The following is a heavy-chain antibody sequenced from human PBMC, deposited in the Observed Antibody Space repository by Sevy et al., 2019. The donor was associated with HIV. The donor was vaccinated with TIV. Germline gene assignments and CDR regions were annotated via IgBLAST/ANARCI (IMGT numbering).Heavy chain of an antibody. J-gene: IGHJ4*02. V-gene: IGHV3-11*01. CDR2: ISSSGSTM. Sequence: GGSLRLSCAASGFTFSDYYMSWIRQAPGKGLEWVSYISSSGSTMYYADSVKGRFIISGDNAKNSLHLQMNSLRAEDTAVYYCARDRWSSTFFDSWGQGTLVTVSS. CDR1: GFTFSDYY. D-gene: IGHD6-13*01. CDR3: ARDRWSSTFFDS.